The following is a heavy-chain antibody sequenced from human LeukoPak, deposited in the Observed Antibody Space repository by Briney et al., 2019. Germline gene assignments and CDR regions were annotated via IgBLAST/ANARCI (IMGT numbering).Heavy chain of an antibody. D-gene: IGHD1-26*01. CDR1: GGSFSGYY. CDR3: AREDSGSSPGFDY. Sequence: PSETLSLTCAVYGGSFSGYYWSWIRQPPGKGLEWIGEINHSGSTNYNPSLKSRVTISVDTSKNQFSLKLSSVTAADTAVYYCAREDSGSSPGFDYWGQGTLVTVSS. V-gene: IGHV4-34*01. J-gene: IGHJ4*02. CDR2: INHSGST.